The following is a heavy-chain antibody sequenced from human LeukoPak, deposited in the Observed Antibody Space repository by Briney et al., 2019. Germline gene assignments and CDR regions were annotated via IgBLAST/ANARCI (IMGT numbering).Heavy chain of an antibody. Sequence: PGGSLRLSCAASGFTVSSNYMSWVRQAPGKGLEWVSVIYSGGSTYYADSVKGRFTISRDNSKNTLYLQMNSLRAEDTAVYYCAKDLYIAAAPRGFDYWGQGTLVTVSS. CDR2: IYSGGST. V-gene: IGHV3-66*01. CDR3: AKDLYIAAAPRGFDY. CDR1: GFTVSSNY. J-gene: IGHJ4*02. D-gene: IGHD6-13*01.